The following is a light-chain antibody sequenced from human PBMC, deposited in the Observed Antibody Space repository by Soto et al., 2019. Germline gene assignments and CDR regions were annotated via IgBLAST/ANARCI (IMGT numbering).Light chain of an antibody. CDR1: QGISTW. CDR2: AAS. J-gene: IGKJ5*01. V-gene: IGKV1-12*01. CDR3: QQANSFPIT. Sequence: DIQMTQSPSSVSASVGDRVTITCRASQGISTWLDWYQQKPGKAPKFLIYAASNLQGGVPSRFSGSGSGTDFTLTITSLRPEDFATYYCQQANSFPITFGQGTRLEIK.